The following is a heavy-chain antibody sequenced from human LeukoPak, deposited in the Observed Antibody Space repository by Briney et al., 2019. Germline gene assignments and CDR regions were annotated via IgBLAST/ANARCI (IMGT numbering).Heavy chain of an antibody. D-gene: IGHD5-12*01. CDR1: GFTFSNAW. Sequence: GGSLRLSCAASGFTFSNAWMSWVRQAPGKGLEWVGRIKSKTDGGTTDYAAPVKGRFTISRDDSKNTLYLQMNSLKTEDTAAYYCTTRPKGSGFKTDVRRWYMDVWGTGTTVTVSS. V-gene: IGHV3-15*01. CDR3: TTRPKGSGFKTDVRRWYMDV. J-gene: IGHJ6*03. CDR2: IKSKTDGGTT.